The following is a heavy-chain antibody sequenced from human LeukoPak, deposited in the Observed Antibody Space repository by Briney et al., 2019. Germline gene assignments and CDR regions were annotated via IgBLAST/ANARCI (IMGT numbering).Heavy chain of an antibody. CDR2: INPNSGGT. D-gene: IGHD6-13*01. J-gene: IGHJ6*02. V-gene: IGHV1-2*04. CDR1: GYTFTGYY. Sequence: ASVRVSCKASGYTFTGYYMHWVRHAPGQGLEWMGWINPNSGGTNYAQKFQGWVTMTRDTSISTAYMELSRLRSDDTAVYYCARDGSSSWYYYYGMDVWGQGTTVTVSS. CDR3: ARDGSSSWYYYYGMDV.